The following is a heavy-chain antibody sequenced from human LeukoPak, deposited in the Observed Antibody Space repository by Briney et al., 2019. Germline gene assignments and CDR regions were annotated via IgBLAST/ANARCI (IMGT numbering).Heavy chain of an antibody. J-gene: IGHJ4*02. V-gene: IGHV3-23*01. Sequence: TGGSLRLSCAASGFTFSSYAMSWVRQAPGKGLEWVSAISGSGGSTYYADSVKGRFTISRDNSKNTLYLQMNSLRAEDTAVYYCAKEDQTKASYSSSWYGGWDYYDRSGYYFDYWGQGTLVTVSS. CDR1: GFTFSSYA. CDR2: ISGSGGST. CDR3: AKEDQTKASYSSSWYGGWDYYDRSGYYFDY. D-gene: IGHD6-13*01.